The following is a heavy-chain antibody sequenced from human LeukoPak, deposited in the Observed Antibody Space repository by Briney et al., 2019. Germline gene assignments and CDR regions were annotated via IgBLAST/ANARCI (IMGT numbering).Heavy chain of an antibody. CDR2: ISDSGGNV. CDR3: ARGGTSAYYPD. J-gene: IGHJ4*02. V-gene: IGHV3-23*01. D-gene: IGHD3-22*01. CDR1: GLSFASYS. Sequence: GGSLRLSCAASGLSFASYSMSWVRQAPGKGLQWVSAISDSGGNVDYADSVRGRFTIFRDNSKNTLYLQMNSLRAEDTAVYYCARGGTSAYYPDWGQGTLVTVSS.